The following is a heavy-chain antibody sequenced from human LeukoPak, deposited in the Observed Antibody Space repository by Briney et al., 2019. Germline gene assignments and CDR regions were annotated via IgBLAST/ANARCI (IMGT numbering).Heavy chain of an antibody. Sequence: SETLSRTCTVSGGSISSYYWSWIRQPPGKGLEWIGHIYTSGSTNYNPSLKSRVTMSVDTSKNQFSLKLSSVTAADTAVYYCARISARDWFDPCGQGTLVTVSS. V-gene: IGHV4-4*07. CDR3: ARISARDWFDP. D-gene: IGHD2-15*01. CDR1: GGSISSYY. CDR2: IYTSGST. J-gene: IGHJ5*02.